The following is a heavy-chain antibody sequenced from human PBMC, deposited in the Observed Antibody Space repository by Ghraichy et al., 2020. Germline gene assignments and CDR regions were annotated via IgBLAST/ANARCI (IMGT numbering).Heavy chain of an antibody. Sequence: SETLSLTCAVYGGSFSGYYWSWIRQPPGKGLEWIGEINHSGSTNYNPSLKSRVTISVDTSKNQFSLKLSSVTAADTAVYYCARGKEGLHYYGMDVWSQGTTVTVSS. V-gene: IGHV4-34*01. CDR3: ARGKEGLHYYGMDV. CDR1: GGSFSGYY. J-gene: IGHJ6*02. CDR2: INHSGST.